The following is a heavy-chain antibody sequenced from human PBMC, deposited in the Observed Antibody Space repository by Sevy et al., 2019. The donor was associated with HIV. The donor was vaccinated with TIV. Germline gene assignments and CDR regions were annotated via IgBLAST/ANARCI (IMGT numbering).Heavy chain of an antibody. CDR2: ISTINNYI. D-gene: IGHD6-25*01. CDR3: ARMGGLTDNGMDV. V-gene: IGHV3-21*01. CDR1: GFTFSSYS. Sequence: GGSLRLSCAASGFTFSSYSMNWVRQAPGKGLEWVSSISTINNYIYYADSMKGRFIISSDNAKNSLFLQMNSLRAEDTAVYYCARMGGLTDNGMDVWGQGTTVTVSS. J-gene: IGHJ6*02.